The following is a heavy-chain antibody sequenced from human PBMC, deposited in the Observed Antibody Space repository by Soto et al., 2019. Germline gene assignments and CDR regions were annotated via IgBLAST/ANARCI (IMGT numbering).Heavy chain of an antibody. CDR2: INAGNGNT. J-gene: IGHJ4*02. CDR3: ARGLNGYSHYFDY. CDR1: GYTFTSYA. Sequence: QVQLVQSGAEVKKPGASVKVSCKASGYTFTSYAMHWVRQAPGQRLEWMGWINAGNGNTKYSQKFQGRVTITRDTSASTAYMELSSLRSEDMAVYYCARGLNGYSHYFDYWGQGTLVTVSS. V-gene: IGHV1-3*01. D-gene: IGHD5-18*01.